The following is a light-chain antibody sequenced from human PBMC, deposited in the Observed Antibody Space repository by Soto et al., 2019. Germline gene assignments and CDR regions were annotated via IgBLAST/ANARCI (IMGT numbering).Light chain of an antibody. J-gene: IGKJ1*01. CDR3: QQYNNWLRWT. Sequence: EIVMTQYPATLSVSPGERATLSCWASQNIGTNLAWYQQRPGQGPRLLIYDASTRATGIPARFSGSESGTDFTLTISSLQSEDFAVYYCQQYNNWLRWTFGQGTKVEIK. V-gene: IGKV3-15*01. CDR1: QNIGTN. CDR2: DAS.